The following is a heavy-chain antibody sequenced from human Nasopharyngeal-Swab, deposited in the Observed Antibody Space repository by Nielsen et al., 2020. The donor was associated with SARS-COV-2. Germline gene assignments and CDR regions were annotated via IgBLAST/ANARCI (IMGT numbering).Heavy chain of an antibody. CDR1: GFTFDDYA. Sequence: GGSLRLSCAASGFTFDDYAMHWVRPAPGKGLEWVSGISWNSGSIGYADSVKGRFTISRDNAKNSLYLQMNSLRAEDTALYYCAKVGGGIPDDAFDIWGQGTMVTVSS. CDR3: AKVGGGIPDDAFDI. CDR2: ISWNSGSI. J-gene: IGHJ3*02. D-gene: IGHD1-14*01. V-gene: IGHV3-9*01.